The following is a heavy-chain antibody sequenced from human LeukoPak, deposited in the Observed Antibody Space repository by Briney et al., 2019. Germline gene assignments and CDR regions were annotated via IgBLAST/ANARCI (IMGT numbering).Heavy chain of an antibody. CDR1: GFTFSNYA. D-gene: IGHD3-22*01. Sequence: GSLSLSCAASGFTFSNYAMSWVRQAPGKGLEWVSAISGSGGSTYYADSVKGRFTISRDNSKNTLYLQMNSLRAEDTAVYYCAKGKAYYYDASGQYFDYWGQGTLVTVSS. CDR3: AKGKAYYYDASGQYFDY. CDR2: ISGSGGST. J-gene: IGHJ4*02. V-gene: IGHV3-23*01.